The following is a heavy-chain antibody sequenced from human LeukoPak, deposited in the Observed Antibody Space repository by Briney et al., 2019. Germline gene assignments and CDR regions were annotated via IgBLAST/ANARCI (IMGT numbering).Heavy chain of an antibody. CDR1: GFTVSSNY. J-gene: IGHJ4*02. D-gene: IGHD2-2*01. CDR2: LYSGGST. V-gene: IGHV3-66*01. CDR3: ARSPTKRVPEDY. Sequence: SGGSLRLSCAASGFTVSSNYMNWVRQAPGKGLEWVSVLYSGGSTYYADSVKGRFTISRDNSKNTLYLQMNSLRAEDTAVYYCARSPTKRVPEDYWGQGTLVTVSS.